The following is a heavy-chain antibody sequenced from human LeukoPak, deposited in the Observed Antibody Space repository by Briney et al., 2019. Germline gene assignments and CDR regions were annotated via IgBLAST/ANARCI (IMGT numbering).Heavy chain of an antibody. J-gene: IGHJ6*03. Sequence: ASVKVSCKASGYTFTSYDINWVRQATGQGLEWMGWMNPNSGNTGYAQKFQGRVTMTRNTSISTAYMELSSLRSEDTAVYYCARGDGTGYYYYYYMDVWGKGTTVTVCS. V-gene: IGHV1-8*01. CDR2: MNPNSGNT. CDR1: GYTFTSYD. D-gene: IGHD4-17*01. CDR3: ARGDGTGYYYYYYMDV.